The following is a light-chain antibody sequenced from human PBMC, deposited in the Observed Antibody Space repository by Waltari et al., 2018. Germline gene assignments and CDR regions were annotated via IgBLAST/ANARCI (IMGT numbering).Light chain of an antibody. CDR1: SSDVGGYNA. CDR3: SSYTSSSTYV. J-gene: IGLJ1*01. CDR2: DVS. Sequence: QSALTQPASVSGSPEQSIAISCTGTSSDVGGYNAVPWYQQHPGKAPKLIIYDVSNRPSGVSDRFSGSKSGNTASLTISGLQTEDEADYYCSSYTSSSTYVFGIGTKVTVL. V-gene: IGLV2-14*03.